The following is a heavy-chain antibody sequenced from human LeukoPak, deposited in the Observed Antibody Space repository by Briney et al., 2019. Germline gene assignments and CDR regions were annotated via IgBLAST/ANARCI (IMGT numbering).Heavy chain of an antibody. V-gene: IGHV1-2*02. CDR2: INPNSGGT. CDR1: GYTFTGYY. Sequence: ASVKVSCKASGYTFTGYYMHWVRQAPGQGLEWMGWINPNSGGTNYAQKFQGRVTMTRDTSISTAYMGLSRLRSDDTAVYYCARDVYYYDSSGYQRAFDIWGQGTMVTVSS. CDR3: ARDVYYYDSSGYQRAFDI. J-gene: IGHJ3*02. D-gene: IGHD3-22*01.